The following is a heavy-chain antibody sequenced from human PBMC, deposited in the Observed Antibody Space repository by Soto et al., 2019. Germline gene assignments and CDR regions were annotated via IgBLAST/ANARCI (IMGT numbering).Heavy chain of an antibody. CDR1: GFTFDDYA. D-gene: IGHD2-15*01. V-gene: IGHV3-9*01. CDR3: AKADQYCSGGSCYPSYYGMDV. Sequence: EVQLVESGGGLVQPGRSLRLSCAASGFTFDDYAMHWVRQAPGKGLEWVSGISWNSGSIGYADSVKGRFTISRDNAKNSLYLQMNSLRAEDTALYYCAKADQYCSGGSCYPSYYGMDVW. CDR2: ISWNSGSI. J-gene: IGHJ6*01.